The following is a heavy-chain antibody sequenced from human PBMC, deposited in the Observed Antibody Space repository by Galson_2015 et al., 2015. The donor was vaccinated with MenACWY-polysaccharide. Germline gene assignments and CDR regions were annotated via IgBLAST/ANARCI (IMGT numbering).Heavy chain of an antibody. V-gene: IGHV1-8*01. CDR1: GYSFSSYD. Sequence: SVKVSCKASGYSFSSYDINWVRQTTGQGLEWMGWMNPNSGNTGYAQKFQGRVTMTRDTSISIAYMELSSLRSEDTAVYYCARGGKYYYDSSGYLNWFDPWGQGTLVAVSS. CDR3: ARGGKYYYDSSGYLNWFDP. CDR2: MNPNSGNT. J-gene: IGHJ5*02. D-gene: IGHD3-22*01.